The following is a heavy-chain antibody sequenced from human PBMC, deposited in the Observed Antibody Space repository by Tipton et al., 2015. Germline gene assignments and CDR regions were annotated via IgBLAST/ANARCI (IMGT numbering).Heavy chain of an antibody. D-gene: IGHD3-16*01. J-gene: IGHJ6*02. Sequence: GSLRLSCAASGFSFSAYAMHWVRQPPGKGLEWVSIIYGGGSTYYADSVKGRFTISRDNSKNTLYLQMNSLTAEDTAVYYCARGIWAYFYAMDVWGQGTTVTVSS. V-gene: IGHV3-53*01. CDR2: IYGGGST. CDR1: GFSFSAYA. CDR3: ARGIWAYFYAMDV.